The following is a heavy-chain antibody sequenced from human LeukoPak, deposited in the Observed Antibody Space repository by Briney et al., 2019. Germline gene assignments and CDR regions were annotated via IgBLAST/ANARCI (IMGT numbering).Heavy chain of an antibody. D-gene: IGHD3-10*01. Sequence: LGGSLRLSCAASGFSVSINYMSWVRQAPGKGLEWVSVIFSDGRTYYADSVKGRFTISRDNSKNTLYLQMNSLRAEDTAVYYCARDRDVSGSWESNFDYWGQGTLVTVSS. J-gene: IGHJ4*02. CDR3: ARDRDVSGSWESNFDY. CDR2: IFSDGRT. V-gene: IGHV3-53*01. CDR1: GFSVSINY.